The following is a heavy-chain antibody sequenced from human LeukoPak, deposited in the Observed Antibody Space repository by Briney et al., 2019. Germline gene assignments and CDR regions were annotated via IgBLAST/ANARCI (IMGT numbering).Heavy chain of an antibody. CDR3: ARAGSDLGVNWYFDL. Sequence: SETLSLTCTVSGGSISSYSWSWIRQPAGKGLEWIGRLYTSRSTNYNPSLKSRVTMSPDTSKNQFSLKLSSVTAADTAVYYCARAGSDLGVNWYFDLWGRGTLVTVSS. D-gene: IGHD2-21*01. J-gene: IGHJ2*01. CDR1: GGSISSYS. V-gene: IGHV4-4*07. CDR2: LYTSRST.